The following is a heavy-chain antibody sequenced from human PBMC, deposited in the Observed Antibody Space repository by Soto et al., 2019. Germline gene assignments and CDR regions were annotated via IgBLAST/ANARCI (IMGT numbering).Heavy chain of an antibody. CDR2: INPNSGGT. D-gene: IGHD2-15*01. J-gene: IGHJ6*02. V-gene: IGHV1-2*04. CDR1: GYTFTGYY. Sequence: ASVKVSCKASGYTFTGYYMHWVRQAPGQGLEWMGWINPNSGGTNYAQKFQGWVTMTRDTSISTAYMELSRLRSDDTAVYYCARDTGGNCSGGSCSTGPNYYYYYGMDVWGQGTTVTVSS. CDR3: ARDTGGNCSGGSCSTGPNYYYYYGMDV.